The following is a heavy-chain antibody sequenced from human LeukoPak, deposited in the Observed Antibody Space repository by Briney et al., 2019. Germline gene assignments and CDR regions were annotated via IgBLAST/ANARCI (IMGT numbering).Heavy chain of an antibody. V-gene: IGHV1-46*01. CDR2: INPSGGST. Sequence: VASVKLSCKAFGYSLTNYYVHWVRQAPGQGLEWMGEINPSGGSTSYAQKFQGRITVTRDTYTNTVYMDLSSLRSEDTATYYCARGAPTTRIGAGRFDYWGQGSLLTVAS. D-gene: IGHD5-12*01. CDR3: ARGAPTTRIGAGRFDY. CDR1: GYSLTNYY. J-gene: IGHJ4*02.